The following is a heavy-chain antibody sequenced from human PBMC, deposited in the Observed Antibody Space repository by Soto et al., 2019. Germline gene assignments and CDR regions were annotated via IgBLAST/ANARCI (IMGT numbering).Heavy chain of an antibody. V-gene: IGHV1-18*01. Sequence: ASVKVSCKASGYTFTTYGISWVRQAPGQGLEWMGWISTYNANTNYAQKLQGRVTMTTDTSTSTAYMELRSLRSDDKAVYYCARENYGDYGYWGQGTLVTVSS. D-gene: IGHD4-17*01. CDR2: ISTYNANT. CDR3: ARENYGDYGY. J-gene: IGHJ4*02. CDR1: GYTFTTYG.